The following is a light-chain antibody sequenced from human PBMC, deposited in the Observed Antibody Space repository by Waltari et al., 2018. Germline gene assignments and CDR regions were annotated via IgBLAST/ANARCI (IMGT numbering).Light chain of an antibody. CDR3: QQRSNWPPIT. V-gene: IGKV3-11*01. Sequence: EIVLTQSPGTLSLSPGARATLPCRASPSVLYNSLAWYQQKPGQAPRLLIYDASNRATGIPARFSGSGSGTDFTLTISSLEPEDFAVYYCQQRSNWPPITFGQGTRLEIK. J-gene: IGKJ5*01. CDR2: DAS. CDR1: PSVLYNS.